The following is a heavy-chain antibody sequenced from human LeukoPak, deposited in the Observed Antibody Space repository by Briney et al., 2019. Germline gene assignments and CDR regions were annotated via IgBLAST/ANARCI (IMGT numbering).Heavy chain of an antibody. CDR3: GTAAGTSNTFDY. CDR1: GYTLTELS. D-gene: IGHD6-13*01. J-gene: IGHJ4*02. V-gene: IGHV1-2*02. CDR2: INPNSGGT. Sequence: ASVKVSCKVSGYTLTELSMHWVRQAPGQGLEWMGWINPNSGGTNYAQKFQGRVTMTRDTSISTAYMELSRLRSDDTAVYYCGTAAGTSNTFDYWGQGTLVTVSS.